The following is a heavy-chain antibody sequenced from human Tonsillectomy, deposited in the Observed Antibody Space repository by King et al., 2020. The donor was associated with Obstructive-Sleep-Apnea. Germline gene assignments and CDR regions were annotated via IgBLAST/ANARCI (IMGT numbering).Heavy chain of an antibody. Sequence: VQLVESGGGLVQPGGSLRLSCSASGFTFSSYAMHWVRQAPGKGLEYVSAISSNGGSTYYADSVKGRFTISRDNSKNTLYLQMSSLRAEDTAVYYCVQLGSEGSFDYWGQGTLVTVSS. J-gene: IGHJ4*02. V-gene: IGHV3-64D*09. CDR2: ISSNGGST. CDR1: GFTFSSYA. CDR3: VQLGSEGSFDY. D-gene: IGHD6-6*01.